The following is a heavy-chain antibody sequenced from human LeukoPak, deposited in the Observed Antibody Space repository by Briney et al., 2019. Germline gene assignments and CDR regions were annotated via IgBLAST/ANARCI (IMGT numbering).Heavy chain of an antibody. D-gene: IGHD3-22*01. Sequence: GGSLRLSCAASGFTFSSYDMSWVRQAPGKGLEWVSTFSSGGSSTYYADSVKGRFTISRDNSKNTLYLQMNSLRAEDTAVYYCAKDRYYYDSSGYGWSSAFDIWGQGTMVTVSS. CDR1: GFTFSSYD. J-gene: IGHJ3*02. CDR3: AKDRYYYDSSGYGWSSAFDI. V-gene: IGHV3-23*01. CDR2: FSSGGSST.